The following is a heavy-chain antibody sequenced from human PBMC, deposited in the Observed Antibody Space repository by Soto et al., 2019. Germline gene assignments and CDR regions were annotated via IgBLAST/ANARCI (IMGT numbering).Heavy chain of an antibody. CDR3: ARQGSSNDYYYHMDV. Sequence: GESLKISCKGSGYIFTKSWIGWVRQMPGKGLEWMGIVYPGDSDARYSPSFKGQVTISADKSINTVYLQWSSLKASDTAMYYCARQGSSNDYYYHMDVWGKGTTVTVSS. V-gene: IGHV5-51*01. D-gene: IGHD3-10*01. J-gene: IGHJ6*03. CDR1: GYIFTKSW. CDR2: VYPGDSDA.